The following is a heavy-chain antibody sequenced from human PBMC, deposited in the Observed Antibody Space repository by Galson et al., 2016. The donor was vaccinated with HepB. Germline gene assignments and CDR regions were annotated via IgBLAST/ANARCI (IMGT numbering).Heavy chain of an antibody. Sequence: SLRLSCAASGFPLSSYAMYWVRQAPGKGLEFVSAITIYGGRTHYADSVKGRFTISRDNGKNSLYLEMKSLRAEDTAVYYCVSGYTSGLWGQGTLVTVSS. D-gene: IGHD6-19*01. CDR1: GFPLSSYA. J-gene: IGHJ4*02. CDR2: ITIYGGRT. CDR3: VSGYTSGL. V-gene: IGHV3-64*04.